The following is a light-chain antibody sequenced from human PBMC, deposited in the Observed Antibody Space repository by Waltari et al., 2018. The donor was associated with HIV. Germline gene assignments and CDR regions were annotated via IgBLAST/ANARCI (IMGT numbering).Light chain of an antibody. J-gene: IGKJ1*01. CDR1: QSISTW. CDR2: KAS. V-gene: IGKV1-5*03. Sequence: DIQMTQSPSILSASVGDTVTITCRASQSISTWLAWYHQKPGKAPNLLIYKASNLETGFPSMFSGSGSGTEFTLTITSLQPYDFATYYCQQYNSFPWTFGQGTQVEMK. CDR3: QQYNSFPWT.